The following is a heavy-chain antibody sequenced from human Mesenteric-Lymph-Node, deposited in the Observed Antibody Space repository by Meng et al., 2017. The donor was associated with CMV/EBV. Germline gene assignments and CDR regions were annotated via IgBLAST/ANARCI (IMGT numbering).Heavy chain of an antibody. CDR2: INPNSGDT. CDR1: GNTFSNYY. V-gene: IGHV1-2*02. CDR3: ARMDTASLVRDYGMDV. D-gene: IGHD5-18*01. J-gene: IGHJ6*02. Sequence: ASVKVSCKASGNTFSNYYIHWVRQAPGEGLEWMGWINPNSGDTKYAPQFHDKITMTRDTSISTTYMEMNRLRSDDTAVYYCARMDTASLVRDYGMDVWGQGTTVTVSS.